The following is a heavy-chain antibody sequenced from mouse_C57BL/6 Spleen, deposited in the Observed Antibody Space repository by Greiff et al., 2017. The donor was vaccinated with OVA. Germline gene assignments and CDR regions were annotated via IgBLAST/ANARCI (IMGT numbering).Heavy chain of an antibody. J-gene: IGHJ3*01. Sequence: EVKVVESGGGLVKPGGSLKLSCAASGFTFSDYGMHWVRQAPEKGLEWVAYISSGSSTIYYADTVKGRFTISRDNAKTTLFLQRTILRSEDTARYYGARPHYYGSPLAYWGQGTLVTVSA. CDR2: ISSGSSTI. V-gene: IGHV5-17*01. D-gene: IGHD1-1*01. CDR3: ARPHYYGSPLAY. CDR1: GFTFSDYG.